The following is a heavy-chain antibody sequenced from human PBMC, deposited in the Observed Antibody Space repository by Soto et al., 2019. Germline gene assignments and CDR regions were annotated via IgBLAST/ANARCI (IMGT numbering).Heavy chain of an antibody. Sequence: GGSLRLSCAASGFTFDDYAMHWVRQAPGKGLEWVSLISWDGGSTHYADSVKGRFTISRDNSKNPLYLQMNSLRAEDTALYYCAEDIGYYYDSIGAFDIWGQGTMVTVSS. CDR1: GFTFDDYA. D-gene: IGHD3-22*01. CDR3: AEDIGYYYDSIGAFDI. J-gene: IGHJ3*02. CDR2: ISWDGGST. V-gene: IGHV3-43D*04.